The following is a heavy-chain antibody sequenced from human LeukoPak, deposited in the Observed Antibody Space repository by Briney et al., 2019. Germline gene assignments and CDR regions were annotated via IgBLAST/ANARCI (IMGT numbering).Heavy chain of an antibody. D-gene: IGHD1-1*01. V-gene: IGHV1-3*01. CDR1: GYTFTSYA. CDR3: ASSIWYTEGYFDY. Sequence: ASVKVSCKASGYTFTSYAMHWVRQAPGQRLEWMGWINAGNGNTKYSQKFQGRVTITRDTSASTAYMELSSLRSEDTAAYYCASSIWYTEGYFDYWGQGTLVTVSS. J-gene: IGHJ4*02. CDR2: INAGNGNT.